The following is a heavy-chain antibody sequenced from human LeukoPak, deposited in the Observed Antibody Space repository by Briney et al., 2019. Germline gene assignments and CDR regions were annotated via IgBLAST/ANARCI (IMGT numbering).Heavy chain of an antibody. CDR1: GGSISSYY. CDR2: IYYSGST. J-gene: IGHJ5*02. Sequence: SETLSLTCTVSGGSISSYYWSWIRQPPGKGLEWIGHIYYSGSTNYNPSLKSRVTISVDTSKNQFSLKLSSVTAADTAVYYCARLIPGIVGAISGRFDPWGQGTLVTVSS. V-gene: IGHV4-59*08. CDR3: ARLIPGIVGAISGRFDP. D-gene: IGHD1-26*01.